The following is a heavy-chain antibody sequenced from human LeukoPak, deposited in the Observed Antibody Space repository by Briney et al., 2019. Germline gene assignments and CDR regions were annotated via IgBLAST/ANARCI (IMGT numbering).Heavy chain of an antibody. CDR1: GGSISNGDYY. CDR3: ARELYMDV. J-gene: IGHJ6*03. Sequence: PSETLSLTCTVSGGSISNGDYYWNWIRQPPGKGLEWIGYVYYSDKTYYNPSLKSRVTISVDTSKNQFSLKLTSVTAADTAVYYCARELYMDVWGKGTTVTVSS. CDR2: VYYSDKT. V-gene: IGHV4-30-4*01.